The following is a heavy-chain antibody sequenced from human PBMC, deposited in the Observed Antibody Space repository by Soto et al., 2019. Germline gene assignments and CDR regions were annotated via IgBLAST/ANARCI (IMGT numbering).Heavy chain of an antibody. CDR1: GFTSSSYA. V-gene: IGHV3-23*01. Sequence: GGSLRLSCAASGFTSSSYAMSWVRQAPGKGLEWVSVISGSGGSTYYADSVKGRFTISRDNSKNTLYLQMNSLRAEDTAIYYCAKGGSSVFDYWGQGTLVTVSS. D-gene: IGHD1-26*01. J-gene: IGHJ4*02. CDR2: ISGSGGST. CDR3: AKGGSSVFDY.